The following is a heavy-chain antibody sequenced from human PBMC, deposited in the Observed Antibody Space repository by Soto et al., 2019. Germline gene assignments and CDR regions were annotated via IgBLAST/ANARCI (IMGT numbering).Heavy chain of an antibody. CDR2: IRNTPYGGTT. V-gene: IGHV3-49*04. CDR1: GFRFSEHA. J-gene: IGHJ5*02. Sequence: PGGSLRLSCNCSGFRFSEHAMTWVRQAPGKGLEWVGFIRNTPYGGTTDYAASVRGRSTISRDDSASIAYLQMNSLKTEDSGLYYCSRGSFGYYGPWGPGTLVTVSS. CDR3: SRGSFGYYGP. D-gene: IGHD2-2*03.